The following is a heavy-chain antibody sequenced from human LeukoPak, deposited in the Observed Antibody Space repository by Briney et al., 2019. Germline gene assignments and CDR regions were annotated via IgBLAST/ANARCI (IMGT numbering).Heavy chain of an antibody. V-gene: IGHV3-33*08. D-gene: IGHD2-15*01. CDR1: GLTFSSFP. CDR3: AREGPTGANCFDY. J-gene: IGHJ4*02. CDR2: IWYDGSNK. Sequence: YPGGSLRLSCAAAGLTFSSFPMSWVRQAPGKGLEWVAVIWYDGSNKYNADSVKGRFTISRDNSKNTLYLQMNSLRAEDTAVYYCAREGPTGANCFDYWGQGTLVTVSS.